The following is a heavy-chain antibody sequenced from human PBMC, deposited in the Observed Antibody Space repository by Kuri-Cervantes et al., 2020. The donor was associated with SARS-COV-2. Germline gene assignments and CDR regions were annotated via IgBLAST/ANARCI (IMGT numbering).Heavy chain of an antibody. J-gene: IGHJ4*02. D-gene: IGHD2-2*01. CDR3: AKDRPHAVIVVVPAAISSYFDY. CDR1: GFIFSDYY. V-gene: IGHV3-11*04. CDR2: IGPSGTTK. Sequence: GGSLRLSCTASGFIFSDYYMTWIRQAPGKGLEWVSNIGPSGTTKYYADSVKGRFTIFRDNSKNTLYLQMNSLRAEDTAVYYCAKDRPHAVIVVVPAAISSYFDYWGQGTLVTVSS.